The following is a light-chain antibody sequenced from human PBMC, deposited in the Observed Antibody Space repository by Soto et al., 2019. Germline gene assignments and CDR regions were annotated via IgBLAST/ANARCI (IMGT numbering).Light chain of an antibody. CDR2: GNS. J-gene: IGLJ2*01. V-gene: IGLV1-40*01. Sequence: QSVLTQPPSVSGAPGQRVTISCTGSSSNIGAGYDVHWYQQLPGTAPKLLIYGNSNRPSGVPDRFSGSKSGTSASLAITGVLAEDEADFYCQSYDSSLSAVVFGGGTKVTVL. CDR1: SSNIGAGYD. CDR3: QSYDSSLSAVV.